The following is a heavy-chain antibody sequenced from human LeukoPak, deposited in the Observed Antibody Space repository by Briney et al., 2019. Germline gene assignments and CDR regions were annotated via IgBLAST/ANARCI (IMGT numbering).Heavy chain of an antibody. CDR2: INHSGST. D-gene: IGHD2-2*02. CDR3: ARVPQRYCSSTSCHKNWFDP. J-gene: IGHJ5*02. V-gene: IGHV4-34*01. CDR1: GGSFSGYY. Sequence: SETLSLTCAVYGGSFSGYYWSWIRQPPGKGLEWIGEINHSGSTNYNPSLKSRVTISVDTSKNQFSLKLSSVTAADTAVYYCARVPQRYCSSTSCHKNWFDPWGQGTLVTVSS.